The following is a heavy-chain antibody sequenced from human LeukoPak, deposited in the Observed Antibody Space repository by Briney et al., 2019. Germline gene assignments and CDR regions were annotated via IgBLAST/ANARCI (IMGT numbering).Heavy chain of an antibody. CDR1: GYSISSGYY. D-gene: IGHD3-10*01. V-gene: IGHV4-38-2*02. CDR2: IYHSGST. CDR3: ARDLEDYGSVRPPSSPGPHKGWFDP. Sequence: SQTLSLTCTVSGYSISSGYYWGWIRQPPGKGLEWIGSIYHSGSTYYNPSLKSRVTISVDTSKNQFSLKLSSVTAADTAVYYCARDLEDYGSVRPPSSPGPHKGWFDPWGQGTLVTVSS. J-gene: IGHJ5*02.